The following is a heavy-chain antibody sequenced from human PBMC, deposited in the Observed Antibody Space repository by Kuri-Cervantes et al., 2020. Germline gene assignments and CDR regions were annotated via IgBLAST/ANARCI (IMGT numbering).Heavy chain of an antibody. Sequence: GGSLRLSCTASGFTFGDYAMSWVRQAPGKGLEWVSAISGSGGSTYYADSVKGRFTISRDNSKNTLYLQMNSLRAEDTAVYYCAKDQRRITMIVVVITYFDYWGQGTLVTVSS. CDR2: ISGSGGST. CDR3: AKDQRRITMIVVVITYFDY. D-gene: IGHD3-22*01. J-gene: IGHJ4*02. V-gene: IGHV3-23*01. CDR1: GFTFGDYA.